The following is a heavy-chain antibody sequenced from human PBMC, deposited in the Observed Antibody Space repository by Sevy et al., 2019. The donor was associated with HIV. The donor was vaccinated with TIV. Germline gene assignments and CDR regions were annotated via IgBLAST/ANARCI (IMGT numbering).Heavy chain of an antibody. J-gene: IGHJ6*02. CDR3: ARGQVHYDFWSGYTSDYYGMDV. CDR1: GYTFTGYY. V-gene: IGHV1-2*06. D-gene: IGHD3-3*01. CDR2: INPNSGGT. Sequence: ASVKVSCKASGYTFTGYYMHWVRQAPGQGLEWMGRINPNSGGTNYAQKFQGRVTMTRDTSISTAYMELGRLRSDDTAVYYCARGQVHYDFWSGYTSDYYGMDVWGQGTTVTVSS.